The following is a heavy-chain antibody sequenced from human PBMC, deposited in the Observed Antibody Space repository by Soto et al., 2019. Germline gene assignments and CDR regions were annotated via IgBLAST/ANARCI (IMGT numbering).Heavy chain of an antibody. V-gene: IGHV4-61*01. D-gene: IGHD3-10*01. CDR2: MYYSGST. Sequence: QVQLQESGPGLVKPSEPLSLTCTVSGDSVSGGRYYWSWIRQPPGKALEWIGYMYYSGSTHYNPSLKSRVPMSLDTSENQFSRKLSYVTAADTAVYYCARQEWFGEADYWGQGTLVSVSS. CDR3: ARQEWFGEADY. CDR1: GDSVSGGRYY. J-gene: IGHJ4*02.